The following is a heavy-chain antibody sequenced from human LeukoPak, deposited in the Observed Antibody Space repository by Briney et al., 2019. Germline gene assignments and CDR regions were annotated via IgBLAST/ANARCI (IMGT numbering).Heavy chain of an antibody. J-gene: IGHJ4*02. CDR3: AKVDTAMVIFRPLDY. D-gene: IGHD5-18*01. V-gene: IGHV3-23*01. CDR1: GFTFSSYA. CDR2: ISGSGGST. Sequence: QSGGSLRLSCAASGFTFSSYAMSWVRQAPGKGLEWVSAISGSGGSTYYADSVKGRFTISRDNSKNTLYLQMNSLRAEDTAVYYCAKVDTAMVIFRPLDYWGQGTLVTVSS.